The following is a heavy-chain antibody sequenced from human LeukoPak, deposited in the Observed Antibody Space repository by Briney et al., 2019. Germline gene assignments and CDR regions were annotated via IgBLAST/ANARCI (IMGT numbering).Heavy chain of an antibody. J-gene: IGHJ6*03. CDR3: AKGLGYYYYYMDV. Sequence: GGSLRLSCAASGFTFSGYWMSWVRQAPGKGLEWVANIKQDGSEKYYVDSVKGRFTISRDNSKNTLYLQMNSLRAEDTAVYYCAKGLGYYYYYMDVWGKGTTVTVSS. CDR2: IKQDGSEK. V-gene: IGHV3-7*01. CDR1: GFTFSGYW. D-gene: IGHD7-27*01.